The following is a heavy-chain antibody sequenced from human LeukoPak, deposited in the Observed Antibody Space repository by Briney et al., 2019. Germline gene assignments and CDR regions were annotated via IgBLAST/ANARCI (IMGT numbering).Heavy chain of an antibody. V-gene: IGHV3-30*04. Sequence: GGSLRLSCAASGFTFSSYAMHWVRQAPGKGLEWVAVISYDGSNKYYADSVKGRFTISRDNSKNTLYLQMNSLRAEDTAVYYCARDNNWNLDYWGQGTLVTVSS. J-gene: IGHJ4*02. CDR1: GFTFSSYA. CDR2: ISYDGSNK. CDR3: ARDNNWNLDY. D-gene: IGHD1-20*01.